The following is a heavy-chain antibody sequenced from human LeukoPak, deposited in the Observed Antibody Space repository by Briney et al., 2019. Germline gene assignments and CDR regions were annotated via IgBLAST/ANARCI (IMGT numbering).Heavy chain of an antibody. V-gene: IGHV2-5*02. CDR1: GFSLSTSGVG. D-gene: IGHD3-3*01. CDR2: IYWDDDK. Sequence: SGPTLVKPTQTLTLTCTFSGFSLSTSGVGVGWIRQPPGKALEWLALIYWDDDKRYSPSLKSRLTITKDTSKNQVVLTMTNMDPVDTATYYCIHSFRPNRVFGVVITTFDYWGQGTLVTVSS. CDR3: IHSFRPNRVFGVVITTFDY. J-gene: IGHJ4*02.